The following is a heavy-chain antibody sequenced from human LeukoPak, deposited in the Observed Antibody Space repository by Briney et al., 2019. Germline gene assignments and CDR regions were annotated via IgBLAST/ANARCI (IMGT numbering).Heavy chain of an antibody. Sequence: GGSLRLSCAASGFIVSNNYMRWAHQAPGKGLEWVSIISSRGTTYYADSVKGRFTISRDNSQNTLYLQMNSLRAEDTAVYYCATRGRSGYYYGMDVWGQGTTVTVSS. V-gene: IGHV3-66*01. CDR2: ISSRGTT. D-gene: IGHD1-26*01. CDR3: ATRGRSGYYYGMDV. CDR1: GFIVSNNY. J-gene: IGHJ6*02.